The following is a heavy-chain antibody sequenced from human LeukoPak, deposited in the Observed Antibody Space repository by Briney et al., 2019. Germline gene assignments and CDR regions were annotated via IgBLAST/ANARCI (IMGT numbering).Heavy chain of an antibody. CDR3: ARGRRSSSWNPYIDY. Sequence: SETLSLTCAVYGGSFSGYYWSWIRQPPGKGLEWIGEINHSGSTNYNPSLKSRVTISVDTSKNQFSLQLNSVTPEDTAVYYCARGRRSSSWNPYIDYWGQGTLVTVSS. CDR2: INHSGST. D-gene: IGHD6-13*01. J-gene: IGHJ4*02. CDR1: GGSFSGYY. V-gene: IGHV4-34*01.